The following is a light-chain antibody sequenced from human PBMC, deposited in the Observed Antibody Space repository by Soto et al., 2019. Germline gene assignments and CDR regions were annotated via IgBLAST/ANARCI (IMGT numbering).Light chain of an antibody. CDR3: QEYDSHWT. J-gene: IGKJ1*01. V-gene: IGKV1-5*01. CDR2: AAS. Sequence: DIQMTQSPSTLSAFVGDTVTITCRAAQIIGSRLAWYQKKPGEGPKLLIYAASNLQSGVPSRFSGSGSGTEFTLTISSLQPDDFATYYCQEYDSHWTFRQGTKVEIK. CDR1: QIIGSR.